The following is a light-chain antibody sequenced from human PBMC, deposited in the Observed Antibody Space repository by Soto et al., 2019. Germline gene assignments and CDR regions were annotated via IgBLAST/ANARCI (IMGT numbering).Light chain of an antibody. CDR2: SNN. J-gene: IGLJ2*01. Sequence: QAVVTQPPSVSGTPGQRVTISCSGSNSNIGSNAVSWYQQLPGTAPKSLIYSNNQRPSGVPDRISGSKSGTSASLAISGLRAEDEAEYYCAAWDDSLRGRVFGGGTQLNVL. V-gene: IGLV1-44*01. CDR3: AAWDDSLRGRV. CDR1: NSNIGSNA.